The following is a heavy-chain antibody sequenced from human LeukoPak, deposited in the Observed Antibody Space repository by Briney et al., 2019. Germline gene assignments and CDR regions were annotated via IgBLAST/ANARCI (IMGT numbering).Heavy chain of an antibody. D-gene: IGHD1-26*01. V-gene: IGHV4-59*01. CDR3: AREGGGGVSGENDDAFDI. CDR1: GGSISSYY. Sequence: SETLSLTCTVSGGSISSYYWSWIRQPPGKGLEWIGYIYYSGSTNYNPSLKSRVTIPVDTSKNQFSLKLSSVTAADTAVYYCAREGGGGVSGENDDAFDIWGQGTMVTVSS. CDR2: IYYSGST. J-gene: IGHJ3*02.